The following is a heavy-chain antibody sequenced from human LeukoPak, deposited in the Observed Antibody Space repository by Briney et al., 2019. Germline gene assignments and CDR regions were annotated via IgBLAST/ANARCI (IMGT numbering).Heavy chain of an antibody. CDR3: TTDQSNSFDV. V-gene: IGHV3-33*08. CDR2: IWYDGSNK. Sequence: GGSLRLSCSASGFTFSSYAMHWVRQAPGKGLEWVAVIWYDGSNKYYADSVKGRFTISRDNSKNTLFLQMNSLRAEDTAVYYFTTDQSNSFDVWGQGTVVTVSA. J-gene: IGHJ3*01. CDR1: GFTFSSYA. D-gene: IGHD2-8*01.